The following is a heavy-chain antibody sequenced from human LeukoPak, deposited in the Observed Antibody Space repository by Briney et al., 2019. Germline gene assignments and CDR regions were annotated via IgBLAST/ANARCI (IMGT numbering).Heavy chain of an antibody. CDR1: GDSVSSGNYY. V-gene: IGHV4-61*01. Sequence: SETLSLTCTVSGDSVSSGNYYWSWIRQPPGKGLEWIGYIYYSGSTNYNPSLKSRLTMSVDTSKNQFSLRLSSVTAADTAVYYCARGYSSSWNYFDYWGQGTLVSVSS. J-gene: IGHJ4*02. D-gene: IGHD6-13*01. CDR3: ARGYSSSWNYFDY. CDR2: IYYSGST.